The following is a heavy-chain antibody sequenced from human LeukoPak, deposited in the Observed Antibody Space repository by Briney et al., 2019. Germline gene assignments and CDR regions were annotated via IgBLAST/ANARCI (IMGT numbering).Heavy chain of an antibody. V-gene: IGHV3-30-3*01. CDR3: ASWRGGYYYYYGMDV. CDR1: GFTFSSYA. Sequence: GGSLRLSCAASGFTFSSYAMHWVRQAPGKGLEWVAVISYDGSNKYYADSVKGRFTISRGNSKNTLYLQMNSLRAEDTAVYYWASWRGGYYYYYGMDVWGQGTTVTVSS. J-gene: IGHJ6*02. CDR2: ISYDGSNK. D-gene: IGHD3-10*01.